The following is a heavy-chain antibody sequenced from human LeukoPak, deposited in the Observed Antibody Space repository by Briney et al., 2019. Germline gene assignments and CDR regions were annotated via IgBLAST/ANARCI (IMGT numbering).Heavy chain of an antibody. CDR2: IYPGDSDT. CDR3: ATHRAYSSGWYGTIYDSLSGGYFDY. D-gene: IGHD6-19*01. CDR1: GYSFTSYW. V-gene: IGHV5-51*01. J-gene: IGHJ4*02. Sequence: GESLQISCKGSGYSFTSYWIGWVRQMPGKGLEWMGIIYPGDSDTRYSPSFQGQVTISADKSISTAYLQWSSLKASDTAMYYCATHRAYSSGWYGTIYDSLSGGYFDYWGQGTLVTVSS.